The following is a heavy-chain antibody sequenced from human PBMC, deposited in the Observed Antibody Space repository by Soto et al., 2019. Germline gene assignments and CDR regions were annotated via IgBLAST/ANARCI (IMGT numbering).Heavy chain of an antibody. V-gene: IGHV1-18*01. Sequence: QVQLVQSGAELKKPGASVKVSCKASGYTFSNYGIIWVRQAPGQGLEWMGWISGYNHNTHYAQNLQGRVTMTTDTSTSTAYMELRRPKSDDTAVYFCARGGLGWEPSDHWGQGTLVTVSS. J-gene: IGHJ4*02. CDR2: ISGYNHNT. CDR1: GYTFSNYG. CDR3: ARGGLGWEPSDH. D-gene: IGHD1-1*01.